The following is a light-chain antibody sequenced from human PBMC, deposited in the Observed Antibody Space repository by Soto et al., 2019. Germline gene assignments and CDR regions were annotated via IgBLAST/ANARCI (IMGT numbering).Light chain of an antibody. CDR1: QTVSSNY. CDR3: QHYAGGSRIT. CDR2: GAS. J-gene: IGKJ5*01. V-gene: IGKV3-20*01. Sequence: EIILTQSPDTLSWSPGERATVSCRASQTVSSNYLAWCQQRPGQAPRLLISGASSRATGIPDRFSGSGFGTDFTLTISRLEPEDFALYYCQHYAGGSRITFGQGTRLEIK.